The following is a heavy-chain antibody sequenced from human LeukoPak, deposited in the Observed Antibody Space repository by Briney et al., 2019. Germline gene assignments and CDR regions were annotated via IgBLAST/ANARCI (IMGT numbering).Heavy chain of an antibody. V-gene: IGHV1-8*01. CDR1: GYTFTSYD. Sequence: ASVKVSCKASGYTFTSYDINWVRQAAGQGLEWMGWMNPNSGNTGYAQKFQGRVAMTRNTSITTAYMEPSRLRSDDTAFYYCARAGVWDYNDSSGYHNGAFDIWGQGTMVTVSS. D-gene: IGHD3-22*01. CDR2: MNPNSGNT. CDR3: ARAGVWDYNDSSGYHNGAFDI. J-gene: IGHJ3*02.